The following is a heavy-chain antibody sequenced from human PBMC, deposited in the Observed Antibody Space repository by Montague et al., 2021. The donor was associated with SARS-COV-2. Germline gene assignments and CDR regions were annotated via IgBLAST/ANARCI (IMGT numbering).Heavy chain of an antibody. CDR1: GFSLSTSGMC. D-gene: IGHD4-23*01. Sequence: PALVKPTQTLTLTCTFSGFSLSTSGMCVSWIRQPPGKALEWLTLIDRDDDKYYSTSLKTRLTISKDTSKNQVVLTMTNMDPVDTATYYCARSYGTTVVTRALDDWGQGTLVTVSS. J-gene: IGHJ4*02. CDR2: IDRDDDK. CDR3: ARSYGTTVVTRALDD. V-gene: IGHV2-70*01.